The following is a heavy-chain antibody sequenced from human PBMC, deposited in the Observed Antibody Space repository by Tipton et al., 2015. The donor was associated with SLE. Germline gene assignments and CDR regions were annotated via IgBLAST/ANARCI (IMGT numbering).Heavy chain of an antibody. CDR2: IWSDGNNK. CDR3: AKGGQANVLRSAVWIRGYYFYYGMDV. V-gene: IGHV3-33*06. D-gene: IGHD3-3*01. J-gene: IGHJ6*01. Sequence: SLRLSCAASGFTFSTYGMHWVRQAPGKGLEWVSVIWSDGNNKYYAEYVKGRFTISRDNSKNTLYLQMNSLRAEDTAVYYCAKGGQANVLRSAVWIRGYYFYYGMDVW. CDR1: GFTFSTYG.